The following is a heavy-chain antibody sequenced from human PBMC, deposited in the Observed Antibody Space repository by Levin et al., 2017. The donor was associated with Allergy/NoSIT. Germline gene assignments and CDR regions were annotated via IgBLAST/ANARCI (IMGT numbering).Heavy chain of an antibody. Sequence: GGSLRLSCAASGFTFDDYAMHWVRQAPGKGLEGVSGISWNSGSIGYEDSVKGRFTISRDNAKHSLYLQMNSLRAEDTALYYCAKDIGRGDAFDIWGQGTMVTVSS. J-gene: IGHJ3*02. V-gene: IGHV3-9*01. D-gene: IGHD3-10*01. CDR3: AKDIGRGDAFDI. CDR2: ISWNSGSI. CDR1: GFTFDDYA.